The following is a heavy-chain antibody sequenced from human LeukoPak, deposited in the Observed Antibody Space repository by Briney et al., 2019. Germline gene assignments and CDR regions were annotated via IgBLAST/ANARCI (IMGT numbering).Heavy chain of an antibody. CDR2: ISSSGSTI. Sequence: GGSLRLSCAASGFTFSDYYMSWIRQAPGKGLKWVSDISSSGSTIYYADSVKGRFTISRDNAKNSLYLQMNSLRAEDTAVYYCGSGSDGSGSHTWVDYWGQGTLVTVSS. CDR1: GFTFSDYY. D-gene: IGHD3-10*01. V-gene: IGHV3-11*01. J-gene: IGHJ4*02. CDR3: GSGSDGSGSHTWVDY.